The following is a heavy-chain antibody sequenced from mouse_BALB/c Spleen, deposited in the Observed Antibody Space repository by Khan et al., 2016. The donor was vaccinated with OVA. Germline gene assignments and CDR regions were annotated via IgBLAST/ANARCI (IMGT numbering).Heavy chain of an antibody. J-gene: IGHJ2*01. V-gene: IGHV5-17*02. Sequence: EVQLVESGGGLVQPGGSRKLSCAASGFTFSSYGMHWVRQAPEKGLEWVAYISGDSSTIYYADTVKGRFTISRDNPKNTLFLRMTSLMSEDTAMDYWATSYVDGYHFAYWGQGTILTVSA. CDR3: ATSYVDGYHFAY. CDR1: GFTFSSYG. CDR2: ISGDSSTI. D-gene: IGHD2-2*01.